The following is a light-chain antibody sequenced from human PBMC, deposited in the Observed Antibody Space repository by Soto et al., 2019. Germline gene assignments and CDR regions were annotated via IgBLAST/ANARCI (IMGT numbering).Light chain of an antibody. J-gene: IGKJ2*01. V-gene: IGKV3-11*01. CDR3: QQRSNWPPYT. CDR1: QSVSSY. CDR2: DAS. Sequence: EIVLTQSPATLSLSPGERATLSCRASQSVSSYLAWYQQKPGQAPRLLIYDASNRATGIPARFSGSGSGTAFTLTISSLEPEDFAVYDCQQRSNWPPYTFGQETKLEIK.